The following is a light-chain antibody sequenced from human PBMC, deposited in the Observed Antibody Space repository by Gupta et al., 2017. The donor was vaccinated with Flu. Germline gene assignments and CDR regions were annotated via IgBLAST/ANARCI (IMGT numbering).Light chain of an antibody. Sequence: QTVVTQEPSLSVSPGGTVTLTCGLTSGSVSTNSYPSWYQQTPGQAPRTLVDSTNTRSSGVPDRFSGSILGNKAALTITGAQADDECDYYCVLYLGSNSWMFGGGTKLTVL. CDR3: VLYLGSNSWM. V-gene: IGLV8-61*01. J-gene: IGLJ3*02. CDR2: STN. CDR1: SGSVSTNSY.